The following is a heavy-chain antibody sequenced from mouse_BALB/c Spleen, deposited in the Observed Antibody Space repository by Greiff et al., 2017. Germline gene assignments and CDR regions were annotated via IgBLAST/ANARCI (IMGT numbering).Heavy chain of an antibody. V-gene: IGHV1-5*01. CDR1: GYTFTSYW. J-gene: IGHJ2*01. D-gene: IGHD1-1*01. CDR2: IYPGNSDT. CDR3: TRGTYGSSYD. Sequence: EVQLQQSGTVLARPGASVKMSCKASGYTFTSYWMHWVKQRPGQGLEWIGAIYPGNSDTSYNQKFKGKAKLTAVTSTSTAYMELSSLTNEDSAVYYCTRGTYGSSYDWGQGTTLTVSS.